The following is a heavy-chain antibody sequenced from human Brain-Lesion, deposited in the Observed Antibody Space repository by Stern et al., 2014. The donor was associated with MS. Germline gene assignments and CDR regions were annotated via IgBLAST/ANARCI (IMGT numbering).Heavy chain of an antibody. CDR3: ARDQRGITIFGVVTDYYYLGMDV. CDR2: TNPHTGCQ. CDR1: GYIFTGYY. J-gene: IGHJ6*02. V-gene: IGHV1-2*02. Sequence: VHLVESAAEVKQPGASVKVSCKTSGYIFTGYYIHWVRQAPGQGLEWMAWTNPHTGCQKNAKNFQGRVTMSRDTSISTAYVELSSLTSDDTAVYYCARDQRGITIFGVVTDYYYLGMDVWGQGTTVTVSS. D-gene: IGHD3-3*01.